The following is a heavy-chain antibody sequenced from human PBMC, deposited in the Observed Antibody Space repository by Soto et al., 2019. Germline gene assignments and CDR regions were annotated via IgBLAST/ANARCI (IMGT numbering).Heavy chain of an antibody. CDR2: ISGYNGNT. CDR1: GYIFANDG. CDR3: ARDEVPAANWLDR. J-gene: IGHJ5*02. V-gene: IGHV1-18*01. Sequence: QVQLVQSGAEVKKPGASVKVSCKASGYIFANDGITWVRQAPGQGLEWMGWISGYNGNTKYAQNLQGRVIMTSDTSTTTAYMELRNLRSADTAVYYCARDEVPAANWLDRWGQGTMVTVS. D-gene: IGHD2-2*01.